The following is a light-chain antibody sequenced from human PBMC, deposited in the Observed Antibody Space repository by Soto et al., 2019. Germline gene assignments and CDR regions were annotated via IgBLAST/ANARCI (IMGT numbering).Light chain of an antibody. J-gene: IGKJ1*01. Sequence: EIVLTQSPGTLSLSPGERAVLSCRASQTIANIYLAWYQHKPGRPPRLLIYDTSTRATGTPDRFIGSGSGKDFNLTISRLEPEDFAVYYCQQSSGSPETFGPGTKVEIK. CDR2: DTS. CDR3: QQSSGSPET. V-gene: IGKV3-20*01. CDR1: QTIANIY.